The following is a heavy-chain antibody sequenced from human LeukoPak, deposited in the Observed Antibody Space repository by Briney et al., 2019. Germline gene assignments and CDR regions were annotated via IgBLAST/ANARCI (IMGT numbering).Heavy chain of an antibody. CDR1: GFTFSSYW. J-gene: IGHJ4*02. D-gene: IGHD2-2*01. CDR3: ARDLGYCSSTSCLYFDY. V-gene: IGHV3-74*01. CDR2: INSDGSST. Sequence: GGSLRLSCAASGFTFSSYWMHWVRQAPGKGLVWVSRINSDGSSTSYANSVKGRFTISRDSAKNTLYLEMNSLRAEDTAVYYCARDLGYCSSTSCLYFDYWGQGTLVTVSS.